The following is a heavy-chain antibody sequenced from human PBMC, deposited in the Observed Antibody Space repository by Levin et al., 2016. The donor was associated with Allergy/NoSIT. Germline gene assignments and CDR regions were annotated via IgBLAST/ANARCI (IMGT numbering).Heavy chain of an antibody. CDR2: ISFDGSNR. Sequence: GESLKISCAASGFSFRTYGMHWVRQAPGKGLEWVAVISFDGSNRYYVDSVEGRFTISRDNSRNTLYLQMNSLRPEDTGVYYCAKDSGRGLYDRAGYYTPNWFGPWGQGALVTVSS. CDR3: AKDSGRGLYDRAGYYTPNWFGP. V-gene: IGHV3-30*18. D-gene: IGHD3-22*01. J-gene: IGHJ5*02. CDR1: GFSFRTYG.